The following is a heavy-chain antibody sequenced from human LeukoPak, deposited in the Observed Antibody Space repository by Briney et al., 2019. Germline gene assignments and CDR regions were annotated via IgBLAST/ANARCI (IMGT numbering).Heavy chain of an antibody. V-gene: IGHV4-34*01. CDR3: ARGLPRGYCSGGSCYHWFDS. CDR2: INHSGNT. Sequence: SETLSLTCAVYGGSFSGYYWSWIRQPPGKGLEWIAEINHSGNTNYNPSLKSRVTMSVDTSKNQFSLRLNSVTAADAAVYYCARGLPRGYCSGGSCYHWFDSWGQGTLVTVSS. D-gene: IGHD2-15*01. CDR1: GGSFSGYY. J-gene: IGHJ5*01.